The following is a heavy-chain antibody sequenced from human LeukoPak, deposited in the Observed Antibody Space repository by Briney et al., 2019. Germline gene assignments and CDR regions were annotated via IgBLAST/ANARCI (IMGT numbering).Heavy chain of an antibody. V-gene: IGHV5-51*01. D-gene: IGHD2-2*01. CDR3: ARRQRYCSTTGCYAVDY. J-gene: IGHJ4*02. CDR1: GYSFSSYW. CDR2: IYPGDSDT. Sequence: GESLKISCKASGYSFSSYWIAWVRQLPGKVLEWMGIIYPGDSDTRYSPFFQGLVTIWDDKSISTALLLSSILKASDTASYYCARRQRYCSTTGCYAVDYWGQGTLVTVSS.